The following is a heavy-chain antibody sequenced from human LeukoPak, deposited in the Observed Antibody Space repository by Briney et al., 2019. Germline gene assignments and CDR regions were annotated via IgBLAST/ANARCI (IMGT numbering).Heavy chain of an antibody. V-gene: IGHV1-8*02. Sequence: ASVKVSCKASGYTFTSYVISWVRQAPGQGLEGMGWMNPNRGNTGYAQKFQGRVTMTRNTSISTAYMELSSLRSEDTAVYYCARGSSSWYSVDYWGQGTLVTVSS. CDR3: ARGSSSWYSVDY. CDR2: MNPNRGNT. D-gene: IGHD6-13*01. CDR1: GYTFTSYV. J-gene: IGHJ4*02.